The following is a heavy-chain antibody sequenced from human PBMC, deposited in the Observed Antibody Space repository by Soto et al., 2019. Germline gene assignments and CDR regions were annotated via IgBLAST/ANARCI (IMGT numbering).Heavy chain of an antibody. D-gene: IGHD2-2*01. J-gene: IGHJ4*02. CDR2: ISCDGSNK. V-gene: IGHV3-30-3*01. Sequence: GWSLRLSCVASGFPFSSYAMNWVRQAPGKGLEWVAVISCDGSNKYYADSVKGRFTISRDNSKNTLYLQMNSLRAEDTAVYYCARGPSRLTRFYYWGQGTLVTVSS. CDR3: ARGPSRLTRFYY. CDR1: GFPFSSYA.